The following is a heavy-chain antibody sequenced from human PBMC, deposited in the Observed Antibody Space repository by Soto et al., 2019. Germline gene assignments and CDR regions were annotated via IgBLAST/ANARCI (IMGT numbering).Heavy chain of an antibody. V-gene: IGHV4-30-4*08. CDR1: GGSVSSSSYY. CDR3: ARGASPPDY. Sequence: PSETLSLTCTVSGGSVSSSSYYWSWIRQPPGTGLEWIGYIYFTGNTYYNPSLKSRVTMSVDTSKNQFSLNLTSVTAADTAVYYCARGASPPDYWGQGTLVTVSS. CDR2: IYFTGNT. J-gene: IGHJ4*02.